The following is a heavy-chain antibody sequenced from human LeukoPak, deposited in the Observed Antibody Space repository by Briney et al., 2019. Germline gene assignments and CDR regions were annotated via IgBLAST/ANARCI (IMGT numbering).Heavy chain of an antibody. J-gene: IGHJ4*02. V-gene: IGHV3-23*01. CDR1: GFTFSSYA. CDR2: ISGSGGST. CDR3: AKVALLWFGENTYTPHY. D-gene: IGHD3-10*01. Sequence: GGSLRLSCAASGFTFSSYAMSWVRQAPGKGLEWVSAISGSGGSTYYADSVKGRFTISRDNSKNTLYLQMNSLRAEDTAVYYCAKVALLWFGENTYTPHYWGQGTLVTVSS.